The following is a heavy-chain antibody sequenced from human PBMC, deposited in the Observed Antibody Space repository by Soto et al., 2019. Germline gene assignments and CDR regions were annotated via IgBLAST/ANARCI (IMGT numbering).Heavy chain of an antibody. V-gene: IGHV4-59*03. CDR2: IYYSGSS. CDR3: ASMFSSSWYYFDY. Sequence: QVQLQESGPGLVKPLETLSLTCTFSGVSISSYYWSWIRQAPGRGLEWIGYIYYSGSSNYNPSLESRVAISLDRSKNQFSLRLSSVTAADTAVYYCASMFSSSWYYFDYWDQGTLVTVSS. D-gene: IGHD6-13*01. CDR1: GVSISSYY. J-gene: IGHJ4*02.